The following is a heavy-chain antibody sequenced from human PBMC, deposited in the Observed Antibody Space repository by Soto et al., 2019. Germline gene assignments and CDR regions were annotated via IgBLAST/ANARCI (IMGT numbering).Heavy chain of an antibody. CDR3: AGSRVFGFDY. CDR1: GYTSTISC. D-gene: IGHD2-15*01. V-gene: IGHV1-18*01. Sequence: ASVKISSKASGYTSTISCISWVRKAPGQGLEWMGWLSGNNGDIKYAQKFQVRVTRTTDISTSTVYMELRSLSSDDTAVYFCAGSRVFGFDYWGQGTLVTASS. CDR2: LSGNNGDI. J-gene: IGHJ4*02.